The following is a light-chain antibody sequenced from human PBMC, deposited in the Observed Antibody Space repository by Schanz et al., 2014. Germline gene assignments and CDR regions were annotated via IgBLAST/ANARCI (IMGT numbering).Light chain of an antibody. V-gene: IGLV1-44*01. CDR3: AAWDDTLIGVL. CDR2: SDD. J-gene: IGLJ2*01. CDR1: NSNVGSNT. Sequence: QSVLTQPPSASGTPGQRVTISCSGSNSNVGSNTVNWYQQFPGTASKLLIYSDDQRPSGVPDRFSGSKSGTSASLAISGLQSEDEAAYYCAAWDDTLIGVLFGGGTKLTVL.